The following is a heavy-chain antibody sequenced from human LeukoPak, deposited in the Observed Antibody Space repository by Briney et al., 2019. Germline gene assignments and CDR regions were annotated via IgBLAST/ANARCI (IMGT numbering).Heavy chain of an antibody. J-gene: IGHJ6*03. Sequence: SETLSLTCAVYGGSFSVYYWSWIRQPPGKGLEWIGEINHSVSTNYNPSLKSRVTISVDTSKNQFSLNLSSVTAADTAVYYCAKLSITMVRGVRPNYYYMDVWGKGTTVTISS. D-gene: IGHD3-10*01. V-gene: IGHV4-34*01. CDR2: INHSVST. CDR1: GGSFSVYY. CDR3: AKLSITMVRGVRPNYYYMDV.